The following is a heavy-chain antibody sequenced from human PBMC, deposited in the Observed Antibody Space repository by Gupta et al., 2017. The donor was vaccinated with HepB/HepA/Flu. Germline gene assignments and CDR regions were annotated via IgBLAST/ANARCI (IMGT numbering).Heavy chain of an antibody. CDR1: GFTVSNHY. CDR2: IYSGGTT. D-gene: IGHD4-17*01. Sequence: VQLVESGGGFIQPGGFLRLSCAASGFTVSNHYMSWVRQAPGKGLEWVSLIYSGGTTDYADSVKGRFTISRDNSKNTMYLQMNSLRVKDTAVYYCATRPDGDSHLLDYWGQGTLVTVSS. CDR3: ATRPDGDSHLLDY. V-gene: IGHV3-53*01. J-gene: IGHJ4*02.